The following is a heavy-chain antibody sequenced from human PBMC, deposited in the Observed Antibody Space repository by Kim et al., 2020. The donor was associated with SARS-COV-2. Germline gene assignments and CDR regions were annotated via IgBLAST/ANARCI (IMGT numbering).Heavy chain of an antibody. Sequence: GGSLRLSCAASGFTFSSYAMSWVRQAPGKGLEWVSVISGSGDNTCYADSVKGRFTISRDNSKNTLYLQMNSLRAEDTAVYYCAKSTFDIVVVPAAPDLDYWGEGTQVTVSS. CDR3: AKSTFDIVVVPAAPDLDY. D-gene: IGHD2-2*01. V-gene: IGHV3-23*01. J-gene: IGHJ4*02. CDR2: ISGSGDNT. CDR1: GFTFSSYA.